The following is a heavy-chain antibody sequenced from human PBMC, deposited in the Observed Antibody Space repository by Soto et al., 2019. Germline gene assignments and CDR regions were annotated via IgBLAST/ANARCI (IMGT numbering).Heavy chain of an antibody. CDR2: IYYIGST. CDR1: GGSISSGGYY. CDR3: ARDGGGNSNYFDY. D-gene: IGHD2-21*02. Sequence: SETLSLTCSVSGGSISSGGYYWSWIRQLPGKGLEWIGYIYYIGSTHYNPSLKSRVAISIDTSQNQFSLKLSSVTAADTAVYYCARDGGGNSNYFDYWGQGSLVTVSS. V-gene: IGHV4-31*03. J-gene: IGHJ4*02.